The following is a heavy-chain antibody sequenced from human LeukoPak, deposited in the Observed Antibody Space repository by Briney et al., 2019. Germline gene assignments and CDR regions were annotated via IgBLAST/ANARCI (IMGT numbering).Heavy chain of an antibody. Sequence: GGSLRLSCAASGFTFRGYSMSWVRQAPGSGLEWVSSISGSGGSTYYADSVKGRFTISRDNSKNTLYLQLSSLRAEDTAVYYCHSPLTIVVVPAATPHTRSEDYWGQGTLVTVSS. V-gene: IGHV3-23*01. CDR3: HSPLTIVVVPAATPHTRSEDY. CDR2: ISGSGGST. J-gene: IGHJ4*02. D-gene: IGHD2-2*02. CDR1: GFTFRGYS.